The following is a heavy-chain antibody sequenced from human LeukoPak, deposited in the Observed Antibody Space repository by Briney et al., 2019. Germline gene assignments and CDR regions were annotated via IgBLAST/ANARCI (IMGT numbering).Heavy chain of an antibody. CDR1: GGTFSSYA. J-gene: IGHJ6*02. CDR3: ARRGAIISYYYYGMDV. D-gene: IGHD2/OR15-2a*01. Sequence: GASVKVSCKASGGTFSSYAISWVRQAPGQGLEWMGGIIPIFGTANYAQKFQGRVTITADESTSTAYMELSSLRSEDTAVYYCARRGAIISYYYYGMDVWGQGTTVTASS. V-gene: IGHV1-69*13. CDR2: IIPIFGTA.